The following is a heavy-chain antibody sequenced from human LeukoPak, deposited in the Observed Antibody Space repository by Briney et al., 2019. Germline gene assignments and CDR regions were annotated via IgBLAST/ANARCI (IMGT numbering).Heavy chain of an antibody. Sequence: LRLSCVASGFIFSTYSMNWVRQAPGNGLEWLGEISHSVSTNYNPPLNSRQTISVDTCKHQYAPKLSSVAAADTAVYYCARVPPARVRDFLSGRGAMHVWRQGTTVSVPS. D-gene: IGHD3-3*01. CDR3: ARVPPARVRDFLSGRGAMHV. J-gene: IGHJ6*01. V-gene: IGHV4-34*01. CDR1: GFIFSTYS. CDR2: ISHSVST.